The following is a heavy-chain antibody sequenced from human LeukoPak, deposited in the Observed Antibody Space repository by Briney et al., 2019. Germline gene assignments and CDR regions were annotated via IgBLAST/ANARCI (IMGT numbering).Heavy chain of an antibody. CDR2: FSWNSGSR. CDR1: GFTFDDYA. CDR3: AKGPLRYCSSTSCFFDY. J-gene: IGHJ4*02. V-gene: IGHV3-9*01. D-gene: IGHD2-2*01. Sequence: GRSLRLSCAASGFTFDDYAMHWVRQAPGKGLEWVSGFSWNSGSRGYADSVKGRFTIPRDNAKNSLYLQMNSLRAEDTALYYCAKGPLRYCSSTSCFFDYWGQGTLVTVSS.